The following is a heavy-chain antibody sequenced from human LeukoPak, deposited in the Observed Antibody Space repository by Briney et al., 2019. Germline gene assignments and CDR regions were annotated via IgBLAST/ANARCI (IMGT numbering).Heavy chain of an antibody. V-gene: IGHV3-72*01. Sequence: GGSLRLSCAASGFTFSDHYMDWVRQAPGEGLEWVGRTRNKANSYTTEYAASVKGRFTISRDDSKNSLYLQMNSLKTEDTAVYYCARAKRYCSGGSCYSVPDYWGQGTLVTVSS. J-gene: IGHJ4*02. CDR2: TRNKANSYTT. CDR1: GFTFSDHY. D-gene: IGHD2-15*01. CDR3: ARAKRYCSGGSCYSVPDY.